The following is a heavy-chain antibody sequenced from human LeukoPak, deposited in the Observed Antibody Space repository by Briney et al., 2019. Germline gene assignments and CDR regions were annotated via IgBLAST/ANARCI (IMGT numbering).Heavy chain of an antibody. CDR2: IYYSGST. CDR1: GGSISSYY. J-gene: IGHJ3*01. D-gene: IGHD6-19*01. CDR3: ARVPTYSSRSVSAFDL. Sequence: PSETLSLTCTVSGGSISSYYWSWIRQSPGKGLEWIGYIYYSGSTNYNPSLKSRVTISVDTSKNQFSLKLLSVTAADTALYYCARVPTYSSRSVSAFDLWGQGTMVSVSS. V-gene: IGHV4-59*01.